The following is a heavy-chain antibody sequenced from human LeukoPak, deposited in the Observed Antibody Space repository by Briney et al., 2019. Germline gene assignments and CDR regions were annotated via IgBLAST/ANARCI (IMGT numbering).Heavy chain of an antibody. D-gene: IGHD6-19*01. V-gene: IGHV3-30*03. CDR2: ISYDGSNK. CDR3: AGGGIAVAANY. J-gene: IGHJ4*02. CDR1: GLTFSSYG. Sequence: GRSLRLSCAASGLTFSSYGMHWVRQAPGKGLEWVAVISYDGSNKYYADSVKGRFTISRDNSKNTLYLQMNSLRAEDTAVYYCAGGGIAVAANYWGQGTLVTVSS.